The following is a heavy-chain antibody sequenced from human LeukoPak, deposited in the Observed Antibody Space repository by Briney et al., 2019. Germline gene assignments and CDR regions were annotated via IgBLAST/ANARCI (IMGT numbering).Heavy chain of an antibody. CDR1: GFTFSSYW. V-gene: IGHV3-7*04. J-gene: IGHJ5*02. CDR2: IKQDGSEK. D-gene: IGHD3-10*01. CDR3: ARDYYGSGSYYNVPWFDP. Sequence: GGSLGLSCAASGFTFSSYWMSWVRQAPGKGLEWVANIKQDGSEKYYVDSVKGRFTISRDNAKNSLYLQTNSLRAEDTAVYYCARDYYGSGSYYNVPWFDPWGQGTLVTVSS.